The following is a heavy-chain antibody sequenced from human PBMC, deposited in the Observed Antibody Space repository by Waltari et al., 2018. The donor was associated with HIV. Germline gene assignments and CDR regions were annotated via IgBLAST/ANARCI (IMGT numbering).Heavy chain of an antibody. V-gene: IGHV2-70*15. J-gene: IGHJ6*02. CDR3: ARVKKGVTMCGVNRDYGMDV. Sequence: QVTLRESGPVLVKPTQTLTLTCTFSGFSLTTRGMCVNWIRQPPGKALEWLARIDWDDEKHYNSSLKTRLTISKGTSKKQVVLTMTNMDPLDTGTFYCARVKKGVTMCGVNRDYGMDVWGQGTTVIVSS. CDR1: GFSLTTRGMC. CDR2: IDWDDEK. D-gene: IGHD3-3*01.